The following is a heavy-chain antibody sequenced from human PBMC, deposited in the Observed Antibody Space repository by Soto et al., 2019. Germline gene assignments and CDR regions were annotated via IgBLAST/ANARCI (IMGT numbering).Heavy chain of an antibody. D-gene: IGHD6-19*01. V-gene: IGHV3-74*01. J-gene: IGHJ4*02. CDR2: TNSDVSDT. CDR1: GFTFSSYW. CDR3: ARDRGWSLFDY. Sequence: GGSLRLACAASGFTFSSYWMYWVRQAPGKGLVWVSRTNSDVSDTSYADSVKGRFTISRDNAKNTLYLQMNSLRAEDTAVYYCARDRGWSLFDYWGQGT.